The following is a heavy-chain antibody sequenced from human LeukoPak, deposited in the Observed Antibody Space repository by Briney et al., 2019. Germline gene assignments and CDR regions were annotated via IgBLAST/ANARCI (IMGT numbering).Heavy chain of an antibody. V-gene: IGHV4-59*08. D-gene: IGHD6-19*01. CDR2: IYYSGST. CDR1: GGSISSYY. Sequence: SETLSLTCTVSGGSISSYYWSWIRQPPGKGLEWIGYIYYSGSTNYNPSLKSRVTISVDTSKSQFSLKLSSVTAADTAVYYCARHSSGWYGYYYYYMDVWGKGTTVTVSS. CDR3: ARHSSGWYGYYYYYMDV. J-gene: IGHJ6*03.